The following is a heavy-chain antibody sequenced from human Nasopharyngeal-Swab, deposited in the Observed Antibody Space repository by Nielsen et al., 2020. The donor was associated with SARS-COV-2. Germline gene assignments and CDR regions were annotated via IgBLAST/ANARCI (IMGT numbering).Heavy chain of an antibody. D-gene: IGHD6-6*01. V-gene: IGHV4-61*02. CDR3: AREFSSSYYYYYYMDV. CDR2: IYTSGST. Sequence: SETLSLTCTVSGGSISSGSYYWNWIRQPAGKGLEWIGRIYTSGSTNYNPSLKSRVTISVDTSKNQFSLKLSSVTAADTAVYYCAREFSSSYYYYYYMDVWGKGTTVTVSS. CDR1: GGSISSGSYY. J-gene: IGHJ6*03.